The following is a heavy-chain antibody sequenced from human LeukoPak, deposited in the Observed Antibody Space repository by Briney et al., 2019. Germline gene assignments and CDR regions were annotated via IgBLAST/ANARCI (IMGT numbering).Heavy chain of an antibody. CDR1: GGTFSSYA. D-gene: IGHD3-22*01. Sequence: ASEKVSCKASGGTFSSYAISWVRQAPGQGLEWMGGIIPIFGTANYAQKFQGRVTITADESTSTAYMELGSLRSEDTAVYYCARDRDSSGYPYYFDYWGQGTLVTVSS. J-gene: IGHJ4*02. CDR3: ARDRDSSGYPYYFDY. V-gene: IGHV1-69*13. CDR2: IIPIFGTA.